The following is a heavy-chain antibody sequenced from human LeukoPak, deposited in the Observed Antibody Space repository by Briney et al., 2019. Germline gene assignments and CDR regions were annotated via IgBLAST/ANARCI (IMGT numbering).Heavy chain of an antibody. CDR1: GFAFRNAW. CDR3: TTDGLAVAEIDY. J-gene: IGHJ4*02. CDR2: IKSKTDGGTT. D-gene: IGHD3/OR15-3a*01. Sequence: GGSLRLSCAASGFAFRNAWMSWVRQAPGKGPEWVGRIKSKTDGGTTDYAAPVKGRFTISRDDSKSTLYLQINSLKTEDTAVYYCTTDGLAVAEIDYWGQGTLVTVST. V-gene: IGHV3-15*01.